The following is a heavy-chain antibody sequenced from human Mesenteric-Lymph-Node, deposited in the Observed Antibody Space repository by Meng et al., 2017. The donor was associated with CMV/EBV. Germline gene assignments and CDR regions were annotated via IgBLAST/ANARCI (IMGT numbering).Heavy chain of an antibody. V-gene: IGHV4-31*02. Sequence: SGDYISSGGHYWSWIRQHPGKGLQWIGYIYLSGSTYYNPSLKGRVIISLDTSKTQFSLKVSSVTAADTAVYYCAREKQRVPDFYFDYWGQGALVTVSS. CDR2: IYLSGST. J-gene: IGHJ4*02. D-gene: IGHD6-25*01. CDR3: AREKQRVPDFYFDY. CDR1: GDYISSGGHY.